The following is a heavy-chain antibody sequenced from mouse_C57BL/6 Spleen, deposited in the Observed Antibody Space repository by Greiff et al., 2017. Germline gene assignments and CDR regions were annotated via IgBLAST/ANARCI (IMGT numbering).Heavy chain of an antibody. J-gene: IGHJ4*01. V-gene: IGHV3-6*01. Sequence: EVQLQQSGPGLVKPSQSLSLTCSVTGYSITSGYYWNWIRQFPGNKLEWMGYISYDGSNNYNPSLKNRISITRDTSKNQFFLKLNSVTTEDTATYYCARGKLRYYAMDYWGQGTSVTVSS. CDR3: ARGKLRYYAMDY. D-gene: IGHD1-1*01. CDR1: GYSITSGYY. CDR2: ISYDGSN.